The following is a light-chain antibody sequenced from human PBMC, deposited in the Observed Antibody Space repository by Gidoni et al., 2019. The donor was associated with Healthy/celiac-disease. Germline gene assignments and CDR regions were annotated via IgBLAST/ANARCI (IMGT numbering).Light chain of an antibody. Sequence: DVVMTQSRLSLPVTLGQPASISCRSSQSLVHSDGNTYLNWFQQRPGQSPRRLIYKVSNRDSGVPDRFSGSGSGTDFTLKISRVEAEDVGVYYCMQGTHWPPTFGQGTKVEIK. CDR3: MQGTHWPPT. CDR2: KVS. V-gene: IGKV2-30*02. CDR1: QSLVHSDGNTY. J-gene: IGKJ1*01.